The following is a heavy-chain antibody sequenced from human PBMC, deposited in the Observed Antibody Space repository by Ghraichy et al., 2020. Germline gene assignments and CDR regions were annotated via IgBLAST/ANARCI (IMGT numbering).Heavy chain of an antibody. CDR1: GFTFSRYG. V-gene: IGHV3-30*18. D-gene: IGHD3-22*01. Sequence: GESLNISCAVSGFTFSRYGMHWVRQAPGKGLEWVAVTSYDGSNKNYADSVKGRFTISRDNSKNTLYLQMSSLRAEDTAVYYCAKERDSSGYYSFRGDYYGMDVWGQGTTVTVSS. CDR3: AKERDSSGYYSFRGDYYGMDV. J-gene: IGHJ6*02. CDR2: TSYDGSNK.